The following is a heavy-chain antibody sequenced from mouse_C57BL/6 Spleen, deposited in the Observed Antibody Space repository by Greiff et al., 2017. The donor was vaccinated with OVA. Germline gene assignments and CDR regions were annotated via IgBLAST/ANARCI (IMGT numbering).Heavy chain of an antibody. CDR2: INPGSGGT. CDR3: ARSGNSDV. V-gene: IGHV1-54*01. CDR1: GYAFTNYL. Sequence: VKLMESGAELVRPGTSVKVSCKASGYAFTNYLIEWVKQRPGQGLEWIGVINPGSGGTNYNEKFKGKATLTADKSSSTAYMQLSSLTSEDSAVYFCARSGNSDVWGTGTTVTVSS. D-gene: IGHD2-1*01. J-gene: IGHJ1*03.